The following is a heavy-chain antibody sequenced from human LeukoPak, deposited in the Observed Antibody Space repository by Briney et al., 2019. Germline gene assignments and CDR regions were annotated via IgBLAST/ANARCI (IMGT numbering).Heavy chain of an antibody. CDR2: INDSGRT. Sequence: SETLSLTCAVYGGSFSNYYWSWIRQTPGKGMEWIGEINDSGRTNYNPSLMSRVTVSVDTSKNQFSLRLTSVTATDTAVYYCARRWDYGRNYYIDVWGKGATVSVSS. CDR1: GGSFSNYY. D-gene: IGHD4-17*01. J-gene: IGHJ6*03. V-gene: IGHV4-34*01. CDR3: ARRWDYGRNYYIDV.